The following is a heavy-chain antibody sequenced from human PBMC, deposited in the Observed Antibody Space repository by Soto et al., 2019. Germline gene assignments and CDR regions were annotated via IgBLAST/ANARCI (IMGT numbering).Heavy chain of an antibody. Sequence: PGGSLRLSCAASGFTFSSYWMSWVRQAPGKGLEWVANIKQDGSEKYYVDSVKGRFTISRDNAKNSLYLQMNSLRAEDTAVYYCARVNWNYYYYGMDVWGQGTTVTVSS. CDR3: ARVNWNYYYYGMDV. CDR1: GFTFSSYW. V-gene: IGHV3-7*01. D-gene: IGHD1-20*01. CDR2: IKQDGSEK. J-gene: IGHJ6*02.